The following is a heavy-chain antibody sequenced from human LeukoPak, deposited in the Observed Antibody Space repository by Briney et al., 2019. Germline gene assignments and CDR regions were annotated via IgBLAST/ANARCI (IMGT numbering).Heavy chain of an antibody. J-gene: IGHJ4*02. CDR3: ATGIGRGDY. D-gene: IGHD3-10*01. CDR2: ISSSSSTI. CDR1: GFTFRTSG. Sequence: AGGSLRLSCAASGFTFRTSGMNWVRQAPGKGLEWVSYISSSSSTIYHADSVKGRFTISRDNAKNSLYLQMNSLRAEDTAVYYCATGIGRGDYWGQGTLVSVSS. V-gene: IGHV3-48*01.